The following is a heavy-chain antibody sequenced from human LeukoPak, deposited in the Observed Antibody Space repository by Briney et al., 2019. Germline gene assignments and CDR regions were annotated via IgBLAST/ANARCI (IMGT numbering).Heavy chain of an antibody. J-gene: IGHJ3*02. CDR2: IYSGGST. V-gene: IGHV3-53*01. D-gene: IGHD4-17*01. Sequence: GGSLRLSCAASGFTVSSNYMSWVRQAPGKGLEWVSVIYSGGSTYYADSVKGRFTISRDNSKNTLYLQMNSLRAEDTAVYYCASDYGDYTGFYAFDIWGQGTMVTVSS. CDR3: ASDYGDYTGFYAFDI. CDR1: GFTVSSNY.